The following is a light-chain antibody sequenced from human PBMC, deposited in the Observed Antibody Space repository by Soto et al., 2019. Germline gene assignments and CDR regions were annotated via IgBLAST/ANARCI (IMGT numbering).Light chain of an antibody. V-gene: IGKV1-5*03. CDR3: QQYNSSPT. J-gene: IGKJ1*01. CDR2: TAA. Sequence: DIQMTQSPSTLSASVGDRVTITCLASQSISSWLAWYQQKPGKAPKLLIYTAASVESGVPSRFRGSGSGTEFTLNISSLQPDDFATEYCQQYNSSPTFGQGTKVEIK. CDR1: QSISSW.